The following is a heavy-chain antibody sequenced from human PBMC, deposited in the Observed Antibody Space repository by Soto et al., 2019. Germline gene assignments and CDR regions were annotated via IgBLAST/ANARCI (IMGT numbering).Heavy chain of an antibody. J-gene: IGHJ6*02. V-gene: IGHV4-31*03. D-gene: IGHD1-26*01. Sequence: QVQLQESGPGLVKPSQTLSLTCTVSGGSISSGGYYWSWIRQHPGKGLEWIGYIYYSGSTYYNPSLKSRVTISVDTSKNQFSLKLSSVTAADTAVYYCARASSGAPIPYYYYYGMDVWGQGTTVTVSS. CDR3: ARASSGAPIPYYYYYGMDV. CDR1: GGSISSGGYY. CDR2: IYYSGST.